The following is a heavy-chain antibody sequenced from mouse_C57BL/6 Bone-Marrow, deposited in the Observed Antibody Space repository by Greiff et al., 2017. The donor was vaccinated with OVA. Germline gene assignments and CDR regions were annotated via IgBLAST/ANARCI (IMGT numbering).Heavy chain of an antibody. CDR2: IWGGGST. CDR1: GFSLTSYG. CDR3: AKHTRLRLLAWFDY. V-gene: IGHV2-9*01. J-gene: IGHJ3*01. D-gene: IGHD3-2*02. Sequence: VHLVEPGPGLVAPSQSLSITCTVSGFSLTSYGVHWVRQPPGQGLEWLGVIWGGGSTNYNSALMSRLSISKDNSKSQVFLKMNSLQTDDTAVYYCAKHTRLRLLAWFDYWGQGTLVTVSA.